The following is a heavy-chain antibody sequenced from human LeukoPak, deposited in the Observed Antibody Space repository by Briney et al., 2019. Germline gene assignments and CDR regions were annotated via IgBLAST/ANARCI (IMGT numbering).Heavy chain of an antibody. V-gene: IGHV1-2*02. CDR2: INPNSGGT. D-gene: IGHD5-12*01. J-gene: IGHJ5*02. CDR3: ARQDYVDIVASGFDP. Sequence: ASVKVSCKASGYTFTGYYMHWVRQAPGQGLEWMGWINPNSGGTNYAQKFQGRVTMTRDTSISTAYMELSRLRSDDTAVYYCARQDYVDIVASGFDPWGQGTLATVSS. CDR1: GYTFTGYY.